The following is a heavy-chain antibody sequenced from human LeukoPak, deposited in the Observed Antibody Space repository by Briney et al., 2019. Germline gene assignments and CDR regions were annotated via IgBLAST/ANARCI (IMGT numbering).Heavy chain of an antibody. D-gene: IGHD3-10*01. CDR3: ARVPLWFGELSPYFDY. Sequence: GGPLRLSCAASGFTFSSYWMSWVRQAPGKGLEWVANIKQDGSEKYYVDSVKGRFTISRDNAKNSLYLQMNSLRAEDTAVYYCARVPLWFGELSPYFDYWGQGTLVTVSS. J-gene: IGHJ4*02. CDR2: IKQDGSEK. V-gene: IGHV3-7*01. CDR1: GFTFSSYW.